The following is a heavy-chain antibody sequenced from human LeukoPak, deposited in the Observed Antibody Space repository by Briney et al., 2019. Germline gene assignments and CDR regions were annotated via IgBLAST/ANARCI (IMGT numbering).Heavy chain of an antibody. J-gene: IGHJ4*02. Sequence: ASVKVSCKASGYTFTSYDINWVRQATGQGLEWMGWMNPNSGNTGYAQKFQGRVTITRNTSISIAYMELSSLRSEDTAVYYCARIGLSGYLYYFDYWGQGTLVTVSS. CDR3: ARIGLSGYLYYFDY. D-gene: IGHD3-3*01. CDR2: MNPNSGNT. CDR1: GYTFTSYD. V-gene: IGHV1-8*03.